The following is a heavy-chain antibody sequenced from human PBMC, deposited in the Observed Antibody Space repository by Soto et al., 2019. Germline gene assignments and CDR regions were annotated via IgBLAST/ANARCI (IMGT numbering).Heavy chain of an antibody. Sequence: SETLSLTCTVSGGSISSYYWSWIRQPPGKGLEWIGYIYYSGSTNYNPSLKSRVTISVDTSKNQFSLKLSSVTAADTAVDYCARHARITIFGVVTNYYYYYYMDVWGKGTTVTVSS. CDR2: IYYSGST. V-gene: IGHV4-59*08. CDR1: GGSISSYY. J-gene: IGHJ6*03. D-gene: IGHD3-3*01. CDR3: ARHARITIFGVVTNYYYYYYMDV.